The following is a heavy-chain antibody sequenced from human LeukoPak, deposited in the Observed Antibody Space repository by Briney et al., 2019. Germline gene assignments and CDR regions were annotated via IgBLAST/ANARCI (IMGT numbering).Heavy chain of an antibody. CDR1: GFTFSNYA. V-gene: IGHV3-23*01. D-gene: IGHD2-2*01. CDR2: ISGGGRNT. Sequence: PGGSLRLSCAASGFTFSNYAMTWVRQAPGKGLEWVSAISGGGRNTYYADTVKGRFTISRDNSKHTLYLQMDSLRAEDTALYYCARPYQVAYYFDNWGQGTLVTVSS. J-gene: IGHJ4*02. CDR3: ARPYQVAYYFDN.